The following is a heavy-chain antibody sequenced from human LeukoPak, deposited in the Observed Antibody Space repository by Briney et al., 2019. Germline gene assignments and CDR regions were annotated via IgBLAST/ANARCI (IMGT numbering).Heavy chain of an antibody. D-gene: IGHD2-2*01. J-gene: IGHJ6*03. CDR3: ARVYCSSTSCNRYYYYYYYMDV. CDR1: DTFTSYG. Sequence: ASVKVSFKASDTFTSYGISWVRQAPGQGLEWMGWISAYNGNTNYAQKLQGRVTMTTDTSTSTAYMELRSLRSDDTAVYYCARVYCSSTSCNRYYYYYYYMDVWGKGTTVTVSS. V-gene: IGHV1-18*01. CDR2: ISAYNGNT.